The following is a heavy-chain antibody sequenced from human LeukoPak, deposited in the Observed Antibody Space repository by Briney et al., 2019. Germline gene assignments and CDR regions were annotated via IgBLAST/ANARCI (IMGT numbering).Heavy chain of an antibody. Sequence: GGSLRLSCAASGFAFSSYWLIWVRQAPGKGLEWVANIKQDGSEKEYVDSVKGRFTISRDNAKNSLYLQMHSLRPEDTAVYYCARYCGGDCYGMDVWGQGTTVTVSS. CDR2: IKQDGSEK. V-gene: IGHV3-7*01. CDR1: GFAFSSYW. D-gene: IGHD2-21*01. CDR3: ARYCGGDCYGMDV. J-gene: IGHJ6*02.